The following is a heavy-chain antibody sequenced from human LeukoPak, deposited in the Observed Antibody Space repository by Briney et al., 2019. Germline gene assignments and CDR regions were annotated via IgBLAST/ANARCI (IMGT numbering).Heavy chain of an antibody. CDR3: AKGAPRIYYDSSGYNY. J-gene: IGHJ4*02. Sequence: GGSLRLSCAASGFTFSSYAMSWVRQAPGKGLEWVSTISGSGSGTYYADSVKGRFTISRDNSKNTLYLQMNSLRAEDTAVYYCAKGAPRIYYDSSGYNYWGQGTLVTVSS. CDR2: ISGSGSGT. D-gene: IGHD3-22*01. CDR1: GFTFSSYA. V-gene: IGHV3-23*01.